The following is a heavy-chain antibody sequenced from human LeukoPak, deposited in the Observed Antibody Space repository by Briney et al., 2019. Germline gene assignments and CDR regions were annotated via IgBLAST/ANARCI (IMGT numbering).Heavy chain of an antibody. CDR1: GFTFSSYA. CDR2: ISYDGSVQ. Sequence: GRSLRLSCAASGFTFSSYAMHWVRQAPGKGLEWVATISYDGSVQYYPDSVKGRFTISRDNSKNTLYLQMNSLRPEDTAVYCCARDSYSVVGKYDSSGYYGDYWGQGTLVTVSS. J-gene: IGHJ4*02. V-gene: IGHV3-30*04. CDR3: ARDSYSVVGKYDSSGYYGDY. D-gene: IGHD3-22*01.